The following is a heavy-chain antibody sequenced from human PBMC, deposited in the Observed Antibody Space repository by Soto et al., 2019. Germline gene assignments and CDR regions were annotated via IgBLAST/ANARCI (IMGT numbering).Heavy chain of an antibody. Sequence: GSLRLSCAASGFTFSSYSMNWVRQAPGKGLEWVSSISSSSSYIYYEDSVKGRFTISRDNAKNSLYLQMNSLRAEDTAVYYCARDQVPAALGGMDVWGQGTTVTVSS. J-gene: IGHJ6*02. CDR2: ISSSSSYI. CDR3: ARDQVPAALGGMDV. V-gene: IGHV3-21*01. D-gene: IGHD6-13*01. CDR1: GFTFSSYS.